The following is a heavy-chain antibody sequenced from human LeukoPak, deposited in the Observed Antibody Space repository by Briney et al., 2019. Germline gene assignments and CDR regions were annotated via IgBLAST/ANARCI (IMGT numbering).Heavy chain of an antibody. CDR3: AKDMSAMIAGDWFDP. V-gene: IGHV3-23*01. Sequence: GGSLRLSCAASGFAFSSYAMSWVRQAPGKGLEWVSAISGSGGSTYYADSVKGRFTISRDNSKNTLYLQMNSLRAEDTAVYYCAKDMSAMIAGDWFDPWGQGTLVTVSS. J-gene: IGHJ5*02. CDR1: GFAFSSYA. D-gene: IGHD3-22*01. CDR2: ISGSGGST.